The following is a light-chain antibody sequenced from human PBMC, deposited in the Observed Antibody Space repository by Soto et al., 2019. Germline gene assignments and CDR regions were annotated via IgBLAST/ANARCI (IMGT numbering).Light chain of an antibody. V-gene: IGKV1-17*01. J-gene: IGKJ1*01. CDR2: RAS. Sequence: DIQMTQSPSSLSASVGDSITIXXXXXXXXXXXXXXXXXKPGKAPKRLIYRASNLESGVPSRFSGGGTGKHFTLTINSLQPEDFATYFCLQHNDFPRTFGQGTKVDIK. CDR3: LQHNDFPRT. CDR1: XXXXXX.